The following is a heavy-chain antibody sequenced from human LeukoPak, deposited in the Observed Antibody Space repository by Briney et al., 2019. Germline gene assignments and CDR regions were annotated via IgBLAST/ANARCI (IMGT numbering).Heavy chain of an antibody. CDR3: ARQRTVITPDAFDI. V-gene: IGHV4-39*01. J-gene: IGHJ3*02. CDR2: IHYSGST. Sequence: NPSETLSLTCTVSGVPIRSSSYYWGWIRQPPGKGLEWIGSIHYSGSTYYNPSLKSRVTISVDTSKSQFSLKLSSVTAADTAVYYCARQRTVITPDAFDIWGQGTMVTVSS. D-gene: IGHD4-23*01. CDR1: GVPIRSSSYY.